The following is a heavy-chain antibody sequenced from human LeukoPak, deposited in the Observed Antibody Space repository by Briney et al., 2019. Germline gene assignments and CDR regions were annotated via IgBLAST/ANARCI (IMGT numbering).Heavy chain of an antibody. V-gene: IGHV1-69*06. Sequence: ASVKVSCKASGGTFSSYAISWVRQAPGQGLEWMGGIIPIFGTANYAQKFQGRVTITADKSTSTAYMELRSLRSDDTAVYYCARNWGVNYDSSGYCFDYWGQGTLVTVSS. CDR1: GGTFSSYA. J-gene: IGHJ4*02. D-gene: IGHD3-22*01. CDR2: IIPIFGTA. CDR3: ARNWGVNYDSSGYCFDY.